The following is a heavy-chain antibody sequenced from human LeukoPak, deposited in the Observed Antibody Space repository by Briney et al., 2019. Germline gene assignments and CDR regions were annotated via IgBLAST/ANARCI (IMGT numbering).Heavy chain of an antibody. CDR1: GFTSSSYW. V-gene: IGHV3-7*01. J-gene: IGHJ4*02. CDR3: ARIRLGYCSSTSCYTKSYYFDY. CDR2: IKQDGSEK. D-gene: IGHD2-2*02. Sequence: GGSLRLSCAASGFTSSSYWMSWVRQAPGKGLEWVANIKQDGSEKYYVDSVKGRFTISRDNAKNSLYLQMNSLRAEDTAVYYCARIRLGYCSSTSCYTKSYYFDYWGQGTLVTVSS.